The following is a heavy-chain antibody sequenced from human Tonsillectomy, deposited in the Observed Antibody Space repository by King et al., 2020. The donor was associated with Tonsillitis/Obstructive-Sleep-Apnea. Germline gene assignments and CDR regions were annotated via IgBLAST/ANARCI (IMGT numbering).Heavy chain of an antibody. CDR2: IYPGESVT. V-gene: IGHV5-51*01. CDR1: GYSFTSYW. J-gene: IGHJ4*02. CDR3: ARLDTPRTHLDY. Sequence: QLVQSGAEVKKPGESLKIFCKGSGYSFTSYWSGWVRQMPGKGREWMGIIYPGESVTIYSPAFQGQVTISADKSNSTAYLQWRSLKASATAMYYCARLDTPRTHLDYWGQGTLVTVSS. D-gene: IGHD5-18*01.